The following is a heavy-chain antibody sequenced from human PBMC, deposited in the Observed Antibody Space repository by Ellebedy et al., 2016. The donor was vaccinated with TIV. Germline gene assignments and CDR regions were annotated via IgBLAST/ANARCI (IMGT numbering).Heavy chain of an antibody. D-gene: IGHD3-10*01. CDR1: GYTFTSYY. J-gene: IGHJ5*02. CDR2: INPSGGST. CDR3: ARDLYYYGSGSYYMGTTGFDP. V-gene: IGHV1-46*01. Sequence: ASVKVSXKASGYTFTSYYMHWVRQAPGQGLEWMGIINPSGGSTSYAQKFQGRVTMTRDTSTSTVYMELSSLRSEDTAVYYCARDLYYYGSGSYYMGTTGFDPWGQGTLVTVSS.